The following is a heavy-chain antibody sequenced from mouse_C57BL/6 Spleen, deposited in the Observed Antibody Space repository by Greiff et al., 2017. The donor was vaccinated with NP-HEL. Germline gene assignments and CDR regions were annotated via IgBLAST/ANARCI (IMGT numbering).Heavy chain of an antibody. Sequence: EVQLQQSGPELVKPGASVKISCKASGYTFTDYYMHWVKQSHGKSLEWIGDINPNNGGTSYNQKFKGKTTLTVDKSSSPAYMELRSLTSEDSAVYDCARGGDYGYDGGYFDYWGQGTTLTVSS. D-gene: IGHD2-2*01. CDR2: INPNNGGT. CDR3: ARGGDYGYDGGYFDY. CDR1: GYTFTDYY. J-gene: IGHJ2*01. V-gene: IGHV1-26*01.